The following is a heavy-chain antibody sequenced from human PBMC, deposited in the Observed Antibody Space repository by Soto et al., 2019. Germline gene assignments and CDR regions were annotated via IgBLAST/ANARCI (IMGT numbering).Heavy chain of an antibody. V-gene: IGHV3-21*01. D-gene: IGHD3-22*01. CDR3: AKGGYYDSSGYTYYFDY. Sequence: PGGSLRLSCAASGFTFSSYSMNWVRQAPGKGLEWVSSISSSSSYIYYADSVKGRFTISRDNAKNSLYLQMNSLRAEDTAVYYCAKGGYYDSSGYTYYFDYWGQGTLVNVS. CDR2: ISSSSSYI. CDR1: GFTFSSYS. J-gene: IGHJ4*02.